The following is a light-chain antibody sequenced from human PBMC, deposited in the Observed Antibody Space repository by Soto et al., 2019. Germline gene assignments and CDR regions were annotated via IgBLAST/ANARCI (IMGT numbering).Light chain of an antibody. V-gene: IGKV1-12*01. Sequence: DIQMTQSPSSVSASVGDRVTITCRASQDIGNWLLWYQQKPGKAPKLLIFVASSLQSGVPSRFSGNRSGTDFTLTVSSLQPEDSATYFCQQANSVPPTFGQGTKVEI. J-gene: IGKJ1*01. CDR2: VAS. CDR1: QDIGNW. CDR3: QQANSVPPT.